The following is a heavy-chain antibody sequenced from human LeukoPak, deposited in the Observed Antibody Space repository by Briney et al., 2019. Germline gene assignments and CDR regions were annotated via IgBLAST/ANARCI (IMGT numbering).Heavy chain of an antibody. Sequence: GRSLRLSCAASGFTFSSYGMHWVRQAPGKGLEWVAVISYDGSNKYYADSVKGRFTISRDNSKNTLYLQMKSLRAEDTAVYYCAKDIHPVAATGNWFDPWGQGTLVTVSS. V-gene: IGHV3-30*18. CDR1: GFTFSSYG. CDR3: AKDIHPVAATGNWFDP. J-gene: IGHJ5*02. D-gene: IGHD2-15*01. CDR2: ISYDGSNK.